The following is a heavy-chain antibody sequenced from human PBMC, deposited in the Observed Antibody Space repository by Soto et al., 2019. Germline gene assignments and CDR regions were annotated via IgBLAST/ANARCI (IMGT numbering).Heavy chain of an antibody. CDR3: AKGGGDSRAPYYYYGMDV. J-gene: IGHJ6*02. CDR1: GFTFSSYA. D-gene: IGHD4-17*01. CDR2: ISGSGGST. Sequence: EVQLVESGGGLVKPGGSLRLSCAASGFTFSSYAMSWVRQAPGKGLEWVSAISGSGGSTYYADSVKGRFTISRDNSKNTLYLQMNSLRAEDTAVYYCAKGGGDSRAPYYYYGMDVWGQGTTVTVSS. V-gene: IGHV3-23*04.